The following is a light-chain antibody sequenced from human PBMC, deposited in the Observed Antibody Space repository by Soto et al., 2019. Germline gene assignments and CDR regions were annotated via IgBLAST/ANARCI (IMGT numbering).Light chain of an antibody. J-gene: IGLJ2*01. Sequence: QSVLTQSPSASASLGASVKLTCTLSSGHSSYAIAWHQQQPEKGPRYLMKLNSDGSHRKGDGIPDRFSGSSSGAEHYLTISSIQSEDEADYYCQTWGTGIGVFGGGTKLTVL. CDR3: QTWGTGIGV. CDR2: LNSDGSH. V-gene: IGLV4-69*01. CDR1: SGHSSYA.